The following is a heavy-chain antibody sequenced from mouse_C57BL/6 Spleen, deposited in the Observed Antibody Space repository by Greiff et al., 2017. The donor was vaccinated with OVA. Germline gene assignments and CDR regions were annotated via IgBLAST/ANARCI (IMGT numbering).Heavy chain of an antibody. J-gene: IGHJ1*03. V-gene: IGHV1-54*01. CDR1: GYAFTNYL. Sequence: LQESGAELVRPGTSVKVSCKASGYAFTNYLIEWVKQRPGQGLEWIGVINPGSGGTNYNEKFKGKATLTADTSSSTAYMQLSSLTSEDSAVYVCARRDDYDPHWYFDVWGTGTTVTVSS. CDR3: ARRDDYDPHWYFDV. D-gene: IGHD2-4*01. CDR2: INPGSGGT.